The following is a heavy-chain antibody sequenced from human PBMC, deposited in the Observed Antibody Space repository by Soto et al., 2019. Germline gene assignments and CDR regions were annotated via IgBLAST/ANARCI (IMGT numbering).Heavy chain of an antibody. Sequence: VQLVQSGAEVKKPGSSVKVSCKASGDTSTTYVTSWVRQAPGQGPEWIGGINPMSRTAKYSEKYNGRVTITADEATRTAYLDLTSLRFEDTAVYFCARGTYCGSNCFFAREYRGQGTLVTVSS. CDR1: GDTSTTYV. D-gene: IGHD2-21*01. V-gene: IGHV1-69*01. J-gene: IGHJ4*02. CDR3: ARGTYCGSNCFFAREY. CDR2: INPMSRTA.